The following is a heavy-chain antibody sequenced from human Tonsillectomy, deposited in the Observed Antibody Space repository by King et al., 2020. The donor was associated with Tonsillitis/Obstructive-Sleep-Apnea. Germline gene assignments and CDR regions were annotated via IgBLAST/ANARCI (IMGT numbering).Heavy chain of an antibody. D-gene: IGHD2-21*01. CDR2: VYYSGNT. Sequence: VQLQESGPGLVKPSETLSLTCSVSGGSISSRGYYWSWVRQHPGKGLEWIGYVYYSGNTHYNPSLKSPVSISIDTSNNRFSLKLTSVTCADTAVYYCARVIASRPTIYYMDVWGKGTTVTVSS. J-gene: IGHJ6*04. CDR3: ARVIASRPTIYYMDV. V-gene: IGHV4-31*01. CDR1: GGSISSRGYY.